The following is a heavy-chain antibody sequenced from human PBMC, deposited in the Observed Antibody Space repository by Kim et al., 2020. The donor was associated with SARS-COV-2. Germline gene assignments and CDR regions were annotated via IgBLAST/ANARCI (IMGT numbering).Heavy chain of an antibody. J-gene: IGHJ3*02. Sequence: RVTISVDTSKNQFSLKLSSVTAADTAVYYCARISASYYYGSGSYRGAFDIWGQGTMVTVSS. D-gene: IGHD3-10*01. CDR3: ARISASYYYGSGSYRGAFDI. V-gene: IGHV4-34*01.